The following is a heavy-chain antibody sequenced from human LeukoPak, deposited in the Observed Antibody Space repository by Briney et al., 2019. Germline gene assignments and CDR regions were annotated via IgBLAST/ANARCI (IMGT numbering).Heavy chain of an antibody. CDR3: QKTAYEILTGYLNPYWYFDL. Sequence: SATLSFTCTGSGGSISSYYWSLIRKPPGKGLEPIRYIYYSGSTKYNPSIKSRLTISVDTSKNQFSLKLSSVTAADTVFFFKQKTAYEILTGYLNPYWYFDLWGRGTLVTVSS. D-gene: IGHD3-9*01. CDR2: IYYSGST. V-gene: IGHV4-59*08. CDR1: GGSISSYY. J-gene: IGHJ2*01.